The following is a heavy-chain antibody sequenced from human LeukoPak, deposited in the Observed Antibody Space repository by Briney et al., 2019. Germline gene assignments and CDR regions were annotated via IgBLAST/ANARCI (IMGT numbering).Heavy chain of an antibody. Sequence: SETLSLTCTVSGGSISSYYWSWIRQPAGKGLEWIGRIYTSGSTNYNPSLKSRVTMSVDTSKNQFSLKLSSVTAADTAVYYCARDITMVREVLDAFDIWGQGTMVTVSS. V-gene: IGHV4-4*07. J-gene: IGHJ3*02. CDR3: ARDITMVREVLDAFDI. D-gene: IGHD3-10*01. CDR2: IYTSGST. CDR1: GGSISSYY.